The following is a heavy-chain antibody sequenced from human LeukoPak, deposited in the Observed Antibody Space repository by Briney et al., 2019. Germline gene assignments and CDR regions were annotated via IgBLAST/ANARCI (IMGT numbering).Heavy chain of an antibody. CDR1: GYTFTSYG. V-gene: IGHV1-18*01. J-gene: IGHJ5*02. CDR3: ARVPHDYGDYRSWFDP. D-gene: IGHD4-17*01. CDR2: ISAYNGNT. Sequence: GESLKVSCKASGYTFTSYGISWVRQAPGQGLEWMGWISAYNGNTNYAQKLQGRVTMTTDTSTSTAYMELRSLRSDDTAVYYCARVPHDYGDYRSWFDPWGQGTLVTVSS.